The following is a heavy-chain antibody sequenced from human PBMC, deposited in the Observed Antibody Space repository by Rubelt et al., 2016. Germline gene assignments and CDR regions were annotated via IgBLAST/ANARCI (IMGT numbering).Heavy chain of an antibody. J-gene: IGHJ4*02. CDR2: FDPEDGDT. V-gene: IGHV1-24*01. Sequence: QVQLVQSGAEVKKPGASVKVSCKVSGYTLTELSMHWVRQATGKGLEWMGGFDPEDGDTIKAQKFQDRVTRTQDISKDQATMERISLRSEDTAVYYCATDISSGWYYFDYWGQGTLVTVSS. D-gene: IGHD6-19*01. CDR3: ATDISSGWYYFDY. CDR1: GYTLTELS.